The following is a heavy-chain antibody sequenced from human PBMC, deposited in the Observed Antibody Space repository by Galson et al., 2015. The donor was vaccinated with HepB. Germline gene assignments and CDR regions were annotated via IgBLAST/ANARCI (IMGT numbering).Heavy chain of an antibody. Sequence: SLRLSCAASGFTFSSYGMHWVRQAPGKGLEWVAVISYDGSNKYYADSVKGRFTISRDNSKNTLYLQMNSLRAEDTAVYYRAKGRGFEGILTGYYINDAFDIWGQGTMVTVSS. CDR2: ISYDGSNK. J-gene: IGHJ3*02. D-gene: IGHD3-9*01. CDR3: AKGRGFEGILTGYYINDAFDI. V-gene: IGHV3-30*18. CDR1: GFTFSSYG.